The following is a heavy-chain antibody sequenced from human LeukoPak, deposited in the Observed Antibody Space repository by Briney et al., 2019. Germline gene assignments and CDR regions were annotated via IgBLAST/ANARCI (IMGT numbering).Heavy chain of an antibody. Sequence: GGSLRLSCAASGFTFSDYYMSWIRQAPGKGLEWVPYISSSSSYTNYADSVKGRFTISRDNAKNSLYLQMNSLRAEDTAVYYCAREYYGSGSYYNWGQGTLVTVSS. J-gene: IGHJ4*02. CDR2: ISSSSSYT. CDR3: AREYYGSGSYYN. V-gene: IGHV3-11*06. D-gene: IGHD3-10*01. CDR1: GFTFSDYY.